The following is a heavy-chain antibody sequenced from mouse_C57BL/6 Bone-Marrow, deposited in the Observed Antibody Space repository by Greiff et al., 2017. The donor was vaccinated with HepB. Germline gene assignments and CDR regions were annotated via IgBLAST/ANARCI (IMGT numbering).Heavy chain of an antibody. CDR1: GFTFSSYG. V-gene: IGHV5-6*01. D-gene: IGHD4-1*01. CDR2: ISSGGSYT. J-gene: IGHJ3*01. Sequence: EVKLMESGGDLVKPGGSLKLSCAASGFTFSSYGMSWVRQTPDTRLEWVATISSGGSYTYYPDSVKGRFTISRDNAKNTLYLQMSSLKSEDTAMYYCARHGNSWFAYWGQGTLVTVSA. CDR3: ARHGNSWFAY.